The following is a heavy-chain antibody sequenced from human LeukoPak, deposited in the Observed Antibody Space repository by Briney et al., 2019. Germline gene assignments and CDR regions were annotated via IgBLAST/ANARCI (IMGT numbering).Heavy chain of an antibody. J-gene: IGHJ4*02. CDR2: IYTSGST. V-gene: IGHV4-61*02. D-gene: IGHD3-3*01. CDR3: ARVFWSGYLPDY. Sequence: SQTLSLTCTVSGGSISSGSYYWSWIRQPAGKGLEWIGRIYTSGSTNYNPSLKSRVTISVDTSKNQFSLKLSSVTAADTAVYYCARVFWSGYLPDYWGQGTLVTVSS. CDR1: GGSISSGSYY.